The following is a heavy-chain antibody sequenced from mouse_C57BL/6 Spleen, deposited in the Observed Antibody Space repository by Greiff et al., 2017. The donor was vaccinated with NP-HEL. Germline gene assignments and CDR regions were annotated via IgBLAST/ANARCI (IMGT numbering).Heavy chain of an antibody. J-gene: IGHJ2*01. CDR3: ARGITDYFDY. CDR2: INPNNGGT. D-gene: IGHD1-1*01. CDR1: GYTFTDYY. V-gene: IGHV1-26*01. Sequence: VQLQQSGPELVKPGASVKISCKASGYTFTDYYMNWVKQSHGKSLEWIGDINPNNGGTSYNQKFKGKATLTVDKSSSTAYMELRSLTSEDSAVYYCARGITDYFDYWGKGTTLTVSS.